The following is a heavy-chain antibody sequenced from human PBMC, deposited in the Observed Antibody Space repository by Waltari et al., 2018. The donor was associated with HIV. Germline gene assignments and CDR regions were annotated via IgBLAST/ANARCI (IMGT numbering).Heavy chain of an antibody. CDR2: ISGSGGGR. V-gene: IGHV3-23*01. CDR1: GFPFGTYA. J-gene: IGHJ4*02. CDR3: AKDYDSSGFYYFDY. Sequence: EVHLLESGGGLVQPGGSLRLSCAASGFPFGTYAMNWVRQAPGKGLEWVSAISGSGGGRYYADSVKGRLTISRDNSKKTLYLQMNSLRAEDTAVYYCAKDYDSSGFYYFDYWGQGTLVTVSS. D-gene: IGHD3-22*01.